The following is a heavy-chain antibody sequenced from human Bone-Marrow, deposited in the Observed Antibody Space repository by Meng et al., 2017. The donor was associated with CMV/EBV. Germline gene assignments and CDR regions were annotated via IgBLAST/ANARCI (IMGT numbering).Heavy chain of an antibody. D-gene: IGHD2-2*01. Sequence: SVKVSFKASGYSFTSYGISWLRQAPGQGLEGMGGIIPIFGTANYAQKFQGRVTITADKSTSTAYLELSSLRSEDTAVYYCASGLGYIVVVPAAGYGMDVWGQGTTVTVSS. CDR2: IIPIFGTA. CDR1: GYSFTSYG. CDR3: ASGLGYIVVVPAAGYGMDV. J-gene: IGHJ6*02. V-gene: IGHV1-69*06.